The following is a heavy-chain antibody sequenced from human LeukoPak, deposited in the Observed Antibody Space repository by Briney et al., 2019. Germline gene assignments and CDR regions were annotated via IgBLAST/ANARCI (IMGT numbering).Heavy chain of an antibody. CDR3: AREKMGTPPWPSTKSYWYFDL. CDR1: GFTFTNFW. V-gene: IGHV3-7*01. Sequence: GRSLRLSCAVSGFTFTNFWTSWVRHAQGQWMEWEANINQDGSEKYYVDSEKGRFTNSRDNAKNSLYLQLNSLRAEATAVYYCAREKMGTPPWPSTKSYWYFDLWGRGTLVTVSS. J-gene: IGHJ2*01. D-gene: IGHD1-14*01. CDR2: INQDGSEK.